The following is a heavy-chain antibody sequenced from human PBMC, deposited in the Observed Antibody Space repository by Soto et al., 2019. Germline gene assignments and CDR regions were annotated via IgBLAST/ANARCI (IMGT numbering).Heavy chain of an antibody. Sequence: SETLSLTCTVSGVSVSSGDHYWSWLRQPPGKGLESIVYIQYGASTYYNPSLTSRTTISVDTSKNQFSLMLRSVTAADTAVYYCARGRGYGYGIDYWGQGTLVTVSS. CDR3: ARGRGYGYGIDY. J-gene: IGHJ4*02. D-gene: IGHD5-18*01. CDR2: IQYGAST. V-gene: IGHV4-30-4*01. CDR1: GVSVSSGDHY.